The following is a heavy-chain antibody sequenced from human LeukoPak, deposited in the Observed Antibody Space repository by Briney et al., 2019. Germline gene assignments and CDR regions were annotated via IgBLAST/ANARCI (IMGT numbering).Heavy chain of an antibody. CDR2: IYPGDSDT. CDR1: GYSFTSYW. D-gene: IGHD3-10*01. CDR3: ALLWFGELFDY. J-gene: IGHJ4*02. Sequence: GASLKFSCKGSGYSFTSYWIGGVRPMPGKGLEWMGIIYPGDSDTRYSPSCQGQVTIAADKSISTAYLQWSSLKASDTAMYYCALLWFGELFDYCGQGSLVTVSS. V-gene: IGHV5-51*01.